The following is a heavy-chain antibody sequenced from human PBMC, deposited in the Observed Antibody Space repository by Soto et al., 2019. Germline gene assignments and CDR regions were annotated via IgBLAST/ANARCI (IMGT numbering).Heavy chain of an antibody. Sequence: QVQLVQSGAEVKKPGSSVKVSCKASGGSLSNYGISWVRQAPGQGLEWMGGIIPVFGTANYAQKFQGRVTITADESTSKVYLDVSSLRSEDTAVYYCARGDATKIVVTTYYGMDVWGQGTTVTVS. CDR3: ARGDATKIVVTTYYGMDV. D-gene: IGHD4-4*01. CDR1: GGSLSNYG. V-gene: IGHV1-69*12. CDR2: IIPVFGTA. J-gene: IGHJ6*02.